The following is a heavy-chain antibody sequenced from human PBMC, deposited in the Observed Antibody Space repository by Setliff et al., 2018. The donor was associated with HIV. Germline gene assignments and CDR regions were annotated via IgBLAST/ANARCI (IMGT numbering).Heavy chain of an antibody. CDR3: ARGSGGYCSGGSCYFGFGLAL. J-gene: IGHJ6*02. CDR1: GGIFTTSS. CDR2: FNPIFTSP. D-gene: IGHD2-15*01. V-gene: IGHV1-69*13. Sequence: GASVKVSCKSSGGIFTTSSINWMRQVPGQGLEWMGGFNPIFTSPDYAQKFQGRVTITADESTSTAYMELSSLGSEDTAVYYCARGSGGYCSGGSCYFGFGLALWGQGTTVTVSS.